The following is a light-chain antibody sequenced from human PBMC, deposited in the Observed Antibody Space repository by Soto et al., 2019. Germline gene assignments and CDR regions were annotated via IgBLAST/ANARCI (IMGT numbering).Light chain of an antibody. CDR1: QSVSSN. V-gene: IGKV3-15*01. CDR2: GAS. Sequence: EIVMTQSPATLSVSPGERATLSCRASQSVSSNLAWYQQKPGQAPRLLIYGASTRATGIPARFSGSGSGTELTLTLSSLQSEDVVVYYCQQYNNWPPYTFGQGTKLEIK. J-gene: IGKJ2*01. CDR3: QQYNNWPPYT.